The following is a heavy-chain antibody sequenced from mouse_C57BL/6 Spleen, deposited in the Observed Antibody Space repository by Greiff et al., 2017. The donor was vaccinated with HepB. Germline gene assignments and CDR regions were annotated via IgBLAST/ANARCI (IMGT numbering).Heavy chain of an antibody. J-gene: IGHJ3*01. CDR3: ARLKVPFAY. CDR2: IYPSDSET. Sequence: VHLQQSGAELVRPGSSVKLSCKASGYTFTSYWMDWVKQRPGQGLEWIGNIYPSDSETHYNQKFKDKATLTVDKSSSTAYMQLSSLTSEDSAVYYYARLKVPFAYWGQGTLVTVSA. V-gene: IGHV1-61*01. CDR1: GYTFTSYW.